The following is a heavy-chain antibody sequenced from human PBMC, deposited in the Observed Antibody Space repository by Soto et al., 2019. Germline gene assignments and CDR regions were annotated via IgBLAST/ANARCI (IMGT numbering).Heavy chain of an antibody. CDR3: ATARAQWLEGSRADY. CDR2: ISSSGTYV. J-gene: IGHJ4*02. Sequence: GGSLRLSCAASRFIFGTYTMNWVRQAPGKGLEWVSSISSSGTYVTYADTVKGRFTIPRDNDKNSLFLQMNSLRADDTAVYYCATARAQWLEGSRADYWGQGTLVTVSS. D-gene: IGHD6-19*01. CDR1: RFIFGTYT. V-gene: IGHV3-21*01.